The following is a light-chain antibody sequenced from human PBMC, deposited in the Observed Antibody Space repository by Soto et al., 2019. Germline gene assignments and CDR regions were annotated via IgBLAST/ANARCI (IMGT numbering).Light chain of an antibody. CDR2: DAS. V-gene: IGKV3-20*01. Sequence: EIVLTQSPGTLSLSPGKRVTLSCRASQSLSSGYLAWYQQKFGQAPRLLIYDASRRATGIPERFSGSGSGTDFTLTINRQEPEDFAVYYCQQYGSSPTFGLGTKVEIK. J-gene: IGKJ1*01. CDR1: QSLSSGY. CDR3: QQYGSSPT.